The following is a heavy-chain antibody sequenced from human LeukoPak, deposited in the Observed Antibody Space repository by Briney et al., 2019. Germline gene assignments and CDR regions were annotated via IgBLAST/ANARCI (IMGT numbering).Heavy chain of an antibody. V-gene: IGHV3-23*01. D-gene: IGHD1-14*01. CDR2: ISGSGGST. CDR1: EFSVGSNY. CDR3: AKVPADPSEPLPPHSFDI. J-gene: IGHJ3*02. Sequence: GGSLRLSCAASEFSVGSNYMTWVRQAPGKGLEWVSAISGSGGSTYYADSVKGRFTISRDNSKNTLYLQMNSLRAEDTAVYYCAKVPADPSEPLPPHSFDIWGQGTMVTVSS.